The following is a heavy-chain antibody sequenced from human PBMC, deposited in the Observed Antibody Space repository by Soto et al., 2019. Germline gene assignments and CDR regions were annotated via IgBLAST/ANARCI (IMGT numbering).Heavy chain of an antibody. V-gene: IGHV3-48*03. CDR1: GFTFSSFE. J-gene: IGHJ4*02. CDR3: ARATYSSSYYFDS. D-gene: IGHD6-6*01. CDR2: IGSSGSTI. Sequence: GGSLRLSCAASGFTFSSFEMNWVRQAPGKGLEWVSKIGSSGSTIWYADSVKGRFTISRDNAKNSLYLQMNSLRGEDTAVYYCARATYSSSYYFDSWGQGTLVTVSS.